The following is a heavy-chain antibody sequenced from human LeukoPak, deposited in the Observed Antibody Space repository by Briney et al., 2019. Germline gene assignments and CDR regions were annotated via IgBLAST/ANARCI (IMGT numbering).Heavy chain of an antibody. CDR2: IWYDGSTK. CDR3: ARGWVEKDY. CDR1: GFSFRSYG. V-gene: IGHV3-33*01. Sequence: GRSLRLSCAASGFSFRSYGMHWVRQAPGMGLEWVAAIWYDGSTKYYADPVKGRFTISRDNSKNTLYLQMNSLRAEDTAVYYCARGWVEKDYWGQGTLVTVSS. J-gene: IGHJ4*02. D-gene: IGHD2-15*01.